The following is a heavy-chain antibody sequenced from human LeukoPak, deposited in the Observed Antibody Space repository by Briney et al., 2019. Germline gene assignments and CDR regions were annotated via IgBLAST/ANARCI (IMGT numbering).Heavy chain of an antibody. Sequence: ASVSVSCKASVYTFTVYYMHWVRQAPGQGLEWMGWINPNSGGTNYAQKFQGRVTMTRDTSISTAYMELSRLRSDDTAVYYCARDFEGNCGGDCYRGAFDIWGQGTMVTVSS. CDR3: ARDFEGNCGGDCYRGAFDI. CDR1: VYTFTVYY. D-gene: IGHD2-21*02. CDR2: INPNSGGT. V-gene: IGHV1-2*02. J-gene: IGHJ3*02.